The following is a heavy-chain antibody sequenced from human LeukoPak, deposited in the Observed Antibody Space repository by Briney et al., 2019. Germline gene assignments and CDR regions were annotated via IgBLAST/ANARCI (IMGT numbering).Heavy chain of an antibody. CDR3: ARGYSSGWPPDY. CDR1: GCTFSSYS. J-gene: IGHJ4*02. D-gene: IGHD6-19*01. Sequence: GWSLRLSCAASGCTFSSYSMNWVRQAPGKGLEWVSSISSSSSYIYYADSVKRRFTISRDNAKNSLYLQMNSLRAEDAAVYYCARGYSSGWPPDYWGQGTLVTVSS. V-gene: IGHV3-21*01. CDR2: ISSSSSYI.